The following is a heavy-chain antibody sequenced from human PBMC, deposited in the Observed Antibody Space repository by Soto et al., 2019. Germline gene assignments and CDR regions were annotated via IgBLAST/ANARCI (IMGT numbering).Heavy chain of an antibody. J-gene: IGHJ6*01. CDR1: GYTFTSYD. CDR3: ARYCSSTSCYTEPFYYYYGMDV. V-gene: IGHV1-8*01. CDR2: MNPNSGNT. D-gene: IGHD2-2*02. Sequence: ASVKVSCKASGYTFTSYDINWVRQATGQGLEWMGWMNPNSGNTGYAQKFQGRVTMTRNTSISTAYMELSSLRSEDTAVYYCARYCSSTSCYTEPFYYYYGMDVWGQGTKVTVSS.